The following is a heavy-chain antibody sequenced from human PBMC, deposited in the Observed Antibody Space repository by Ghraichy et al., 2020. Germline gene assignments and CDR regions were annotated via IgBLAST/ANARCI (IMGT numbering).Heavy chain of an antibody. Sequence: ASVKVSCEASGYVFTAYFIHWVRQAPGQGLEWMGWIDPNSGRAESAQKFQGRITMTTDTSSNTVYMELTTLTSDDTATYYCARDPPALVKPTEGSRYWGPGTLVTVSS. CDR3: ARDPPALVKPTEGSRY. D-gene: IGHD2-15*01. J-gene: IGHJ4*02. CDR1: GYVFTAYF. CDR2: IDPNSGRA. V-gene: IGHV1-2*02.